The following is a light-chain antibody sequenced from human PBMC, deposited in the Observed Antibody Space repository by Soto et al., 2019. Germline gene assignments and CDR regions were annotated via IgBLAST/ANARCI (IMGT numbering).Light chain of an antibody. CDR1: QSISTW. J-gene: IGKJ4*02. Sequence: DIQMTQSPSTLPASVGDRVTITCRANQSISTWLAWYQQKPGKAPKVLIYEASTLKSGVPSRFSGGGSGTEFTLIISSLQPDDFATYYCQQYNSSPLTFGGGTKVDIK. CDR3: QQYNSSPLT. CDR2: EAS. V-gene: IGKV1-5*01.